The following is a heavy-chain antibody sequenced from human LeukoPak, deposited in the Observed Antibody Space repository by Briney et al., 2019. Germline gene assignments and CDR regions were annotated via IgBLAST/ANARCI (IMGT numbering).Heavy chain of an antibody. J-gene: IGHJ4*02. Sequence: GGSLRLSCAASGFTFSSYSMNWVRQAPGKGLEWVSSISSSSSYIYYADSVKGRFTISRDNAKNSLYLQMNSLRAEDTAVYYCARDWGYNYGPTYLYWGQGTLVTVSS. CDR1: GFTFSSYS. V-gene: IGHV3-21*01. D-gene: IGHD5-18*01. CDR2: ISSSSSYI. CDR3: ARDWGYNYGPTYLY.